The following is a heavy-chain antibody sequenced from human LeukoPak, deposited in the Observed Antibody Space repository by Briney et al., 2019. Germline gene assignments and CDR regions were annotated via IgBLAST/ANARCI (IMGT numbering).Heavy chain of an antibody. V-gene: IGHV3-74*01. CDR1: GFTFSRYW. J-gene: IGHJ4*02. Sequence: GGSLRLSCAASGFTFSRYWMHWVRQAPGKGLVWVSRIDSDGTNRDYADSVKGRFTISRDNAKNTVYLQMNSLRDEDTAVYYCGGRATGLPEYWGQGSLVTVSS. CDR2: IDSDGTNR. D-gene: IGHD3-9*01. CDR3: GGRATGLPEY.